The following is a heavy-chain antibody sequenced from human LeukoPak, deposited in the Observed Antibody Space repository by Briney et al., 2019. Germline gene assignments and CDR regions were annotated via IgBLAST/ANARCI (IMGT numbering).Heavy chain of an antibody. CDR2: IYPGDSDT. J-gene: IGHJ4*02. D-gene: IGHD4-17*01. CDR1: GYSFTSYW. Sequence: GESLKISCKGSGYSFTSYWIGWVRQMPGKGLEWMGIIYPGDSDTRYSPSFKGQVTISADKSISTAYLQWSSLKASDTAMYYCARINHDYGDYDYYFDYWGQGTLVTVSS. V-gene: IGHV5-51*01. CDR3: ARINHDYGDYDYYFDY.